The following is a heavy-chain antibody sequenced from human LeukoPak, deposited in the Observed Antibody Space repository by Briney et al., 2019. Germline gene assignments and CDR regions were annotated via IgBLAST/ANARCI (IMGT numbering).Heavy chain of an antibody. Sequence: PGRSLRLSCAGSGFTLSTYGMHWVRQAPGKGLEWVALISYDGSNKYYADSVKGRFTISRDTSKNTLYLQMNSLRAEDTAVYYCAKDSAGGYCSITTCNFFDYWGQGTLVTVS. CDR3: AKDSAGGYCSITTCNFFDY. J-gene: IGHJ4*02. CDR2: ISYDGSNK. V-gene: IGHV3-30*18. CDR1: GFTLSTYG. D-gene: IGHD2-2*03.